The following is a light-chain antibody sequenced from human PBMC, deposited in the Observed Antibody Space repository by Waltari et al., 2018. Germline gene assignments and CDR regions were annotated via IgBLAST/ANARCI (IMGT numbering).Light chain of an antibody. V-gene: IGKV4-1*01. J-gene: IGKJ4*01. Sequence: DIVMTQSPDSLAVSLGERATINCKSSQSVLYSSNNRNYLTWYQPKPGQPPKLLIYCASIRESGVPDRVSGSGSGTDFTLTISSLQAEDVAVYYCQQYYTTPLTFGGGTKVEIK. CDR3: QQYYTTPLT. CDR2: CAS. CDR1: QSVLYSSNNRNY.